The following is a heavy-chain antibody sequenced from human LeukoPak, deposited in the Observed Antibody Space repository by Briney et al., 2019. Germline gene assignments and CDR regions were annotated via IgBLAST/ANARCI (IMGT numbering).Heavy chain of an antibody. J-gene: IGHJ4*02. CDR3: ARGGIAAAGPAFDY. CDR2: IYNGVNT. D-gene: IGHD6-13*01. V-gene: IGHV4-61*01. Sequence: SETLSLTCTVSGASVSSASYWTWIRQPPGKGVEWIAHIYNGVNTNYNPSLKSRVTISVDTSKNQFSLRLNSVTAADTAVYYCARGGIAAAGPAFDYWGQGTLVTVSS. CDR1: GASVSSASY.